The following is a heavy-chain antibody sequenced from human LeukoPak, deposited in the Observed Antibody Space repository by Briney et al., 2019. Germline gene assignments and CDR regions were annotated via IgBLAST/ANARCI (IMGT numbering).Heavy chain of an antibody. D-gene: IGHD3-22*01. V-gene: IGHV1-2*02. CDR2: INPNSGGT. CDR3: ARSWNYYDSSLYYMDV. Sequence: GASVKVSCKASGYTFTGYYMHWVRQAPGQGLEWMGWINPNSGGTNYAQKFQGRVTMTRDTSISTAYMELSRLRSDDTAVYYCARSWNYYDSSLYYMDVWGKGTTVTVSS. J-gene: IGHJ6*03. CDR1: GYTFTGYY.